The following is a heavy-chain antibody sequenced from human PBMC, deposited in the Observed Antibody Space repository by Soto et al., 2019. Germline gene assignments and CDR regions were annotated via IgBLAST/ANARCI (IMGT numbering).Heavy chain of an antibody. CDR1: GGSISSYY. Sequence: SETLSLTCTVSGGSISSYYWSWIRQPPGKGLEWIGYIYYSGSTNYNPSLKSRVTISVDTSKNQFSLKLSSVTAAGTAVYYCARGGIAVAGTPLNFDYWGQGTLVTVSS. J-gene: IGHJ4*02. CDR2: IYYSGST. CDR3: ARGGIAVAGTPLNFDY. V-gene: IGHV4-59*01. D-gene: IGHD6-19*01.